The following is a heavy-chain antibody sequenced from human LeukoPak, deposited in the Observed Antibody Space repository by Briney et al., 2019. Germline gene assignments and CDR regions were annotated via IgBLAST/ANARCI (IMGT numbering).Heavy chain of an antibody. D-gene: IGHD3-10*01. Sequence: GGSLRLTCATSGFTFSSYDMHWVRQAPGKGLEWVAFGRYDGSNKNYADSVQGRFTISRDNSKSTLYPHMTSLRTEDTAVYYCAKRPPGSGLDYWGQGTLVTVSS. CDR2: GRYDGSNK. J-gene: IGHJ4*02. CDR3: AKRPPGSGLDY. CDR1: GFTFSSYD. V-gene: IGHV3-30*02.